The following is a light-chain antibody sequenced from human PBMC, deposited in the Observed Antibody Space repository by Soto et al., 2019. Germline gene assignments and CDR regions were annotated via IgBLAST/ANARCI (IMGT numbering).Light chain of an antibody. CDR2: GAS. J-gene: IGKJ1*01. CDR1: QSVRSNY. CDR3: QQYGSSPSGT. V-gene: IGKV3-20*01. Sequence: EIVLTQSPGTLSLSPGERATLSCRASQSVRSNYLAWYQQKPGQAPRLLIYGASSRATGIPDRFTGSVSGTDFLLTNSRQEPEDFAVYYCQQYGSSPSGTFGQGTKVEIK.